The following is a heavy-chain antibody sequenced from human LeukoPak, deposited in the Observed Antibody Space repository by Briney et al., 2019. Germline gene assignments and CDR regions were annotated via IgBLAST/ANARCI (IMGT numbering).Heavy chain of an antibody. CDR2: IYYSGST. Sequence: SETLSLTCTVSGGSISSSSYYWSWIRQPPGKGLEWIGYIYYSGSTNYNPSLKSRVTISVDTSKNQFSLKLSSVTAADTAVYYCARHGSLEPPDYWGQGTLVTVSS. V-gene: IGHV4-61*05. CDR3: ARHGSLEPPDY. CDR1: GGSISSSSYY. J-gene: IGHJ4*02. D-gene: IGHD1-14*01.